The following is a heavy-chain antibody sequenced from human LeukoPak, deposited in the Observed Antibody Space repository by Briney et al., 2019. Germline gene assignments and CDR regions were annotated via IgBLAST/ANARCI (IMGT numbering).Heavy chain of an antibody. CDR1: GYSISSGYY. V-gene: IGHV4-38-2*02. Sequence: SETLSLTCTVSGYSISSGYYWGWIRPPPGKGLEWIGSIYHSGSTYYNPSLKSRVTISVDTSKNQFSLKLSSVTAADTAVYYCARSRDGYNYEVDYWGQGTLVTVSS. CDR3: ARSRDGYNYEVDY. CDR2: IYHSGST. J-gene: IGHJ4*02. D-gene: IGHD5-24*01.